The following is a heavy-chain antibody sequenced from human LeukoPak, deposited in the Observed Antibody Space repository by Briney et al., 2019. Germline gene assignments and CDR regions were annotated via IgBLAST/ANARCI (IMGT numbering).Heavy chain of an antibody. Sequence: GASVKVSCKTSGYTFATLGISWVRQAPGQGLEWMGWISAYNGNTNFAQKLQGRVTMTTDTSTSTAYMELRSLRSDDTAMYYCARDRSSSDHWGQGTLVTVSS. CDR2: ISAYNGNT. CDR3: ARDRSSSDH. J-gene: IGHJ5*02. D-gene: IGHD6-13*01. V-gene: IGHV1-18*01. CDR1: GYTFATLG.